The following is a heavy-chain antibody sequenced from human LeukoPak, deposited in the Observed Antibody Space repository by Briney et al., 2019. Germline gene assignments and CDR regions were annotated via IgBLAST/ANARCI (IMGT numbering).Heavy chain of an antibody. CDR2: FYHSGST. CDR1: GYSISSGYY. D-gene: IGHD2-21*02. J-gene: IGHJ4*02. Sequence: SETLSLTCTVSGYSISSGYYWGWIRQPPGKGLEWIGSFYHSGSTYYNPSLKSRVTISVETSKNQFSLKLSSVTAADTAVYYCAREVDCGGDCYPFWFDYWGQGTLVTVSS. V-gene: IGHV4-38-2*02. CDR3: AREVDCGGDCYPFWFDY.